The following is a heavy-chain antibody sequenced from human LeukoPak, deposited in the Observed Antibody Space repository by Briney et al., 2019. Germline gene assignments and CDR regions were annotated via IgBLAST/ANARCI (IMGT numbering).Heavy chain of an antibody. V-gene: IGHV4-39*01. J-gene: IGHJ4*02. D-gene: IGHD3-10*01. CDR1: GGSISSSNYQ. CDR3: ARLVWVNFYGFLPRERHPLYFDY. Sequence: PSETLSLTCTVSGGSISSSNYQWGWIRQPPGKGLEWIGNIYYSGSTYYNPSLKSRVTISIDTSKNQFSLKLSSVTAADTAVYFCARLVWVNFYGFLPRERHPLYFDYWGQGTLVTVSS. CDR2: IYYSGST.